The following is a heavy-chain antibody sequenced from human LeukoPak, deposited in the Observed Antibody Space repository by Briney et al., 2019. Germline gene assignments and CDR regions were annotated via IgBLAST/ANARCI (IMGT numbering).Heavy chain of an antibody. CDR2: IDYSGST. Sequence: SETLSLTCTVSGASISSSAYYWGWIRQPPGKGLEWIGSIDYSGSTYYNPSLKSRVTISVDTSKNQFSLKLSSVTAADTAVYYCARYGMTTVTPWGFDYWGQGTLVTVSS. CDR1: GASISSSAYY. D-gene: IGHD4-17*01. V-gene: IGHV4-39*07. J-gene: IGHJ4*02. CDR3: ARYGMTTVTPWGFDY.